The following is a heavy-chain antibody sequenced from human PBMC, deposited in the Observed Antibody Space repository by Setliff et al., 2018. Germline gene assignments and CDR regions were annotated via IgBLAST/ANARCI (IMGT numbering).Heavy chain of an antibody. Sequence: HPGGSLRLSCAASGFTFSSYEMNWVRQAPGKGLEWVSYISSSGSTIYYADSVKGRFTISRDNAKNSLYLQMNSLRAEDTAVYYCASLLAGDFDYWGQGTLVTVSS. CDR2: ISSSGSTI. CDR1: GFTFSSYE. J-gene: IGHJ4*02. V-gene: IGHV3-48*03. CDR3: ASLLAGDFDY.